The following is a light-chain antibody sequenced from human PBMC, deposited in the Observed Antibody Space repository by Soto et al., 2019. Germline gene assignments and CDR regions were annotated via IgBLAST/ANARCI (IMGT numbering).Light chain of an antibody. CDR3: QQYDTSPWT. V-gene: IGKV3-20*01. J-gene: IGKJ1*01. CDR2: AAS. CDR1: QTVSRYS. Sequence: EIVLTQSPGTLSLSPGERATLSCRASQTVSRYSLAWYQQKPGQAPRLLIYAASSRATGIPDRFSGSGSGTDFTLTIARLETEEFAMFYCQQYDTSPWTFGQGTKVE.